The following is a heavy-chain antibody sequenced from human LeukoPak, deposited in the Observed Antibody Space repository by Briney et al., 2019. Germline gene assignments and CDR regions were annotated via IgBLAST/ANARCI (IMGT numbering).Heavy chain of an antibody. CDR2: IHHSGST. D-gene: IGHD5-12*01. V-gene: IGHV4-59*01. Sequence: SETLSLTCTLSGGSISTYYWSWIRQPPGKGLEWIGYIHHSGSTNYNPALKSLVTISVDTSKNQYSLKLSSVTAADTTVYYCARGGGYASPIGYWGQGALVTVSS. CDR3: ARGGGYASPIGY. CDR1: GGSISTYY. J-gene: IGHJ4*02.